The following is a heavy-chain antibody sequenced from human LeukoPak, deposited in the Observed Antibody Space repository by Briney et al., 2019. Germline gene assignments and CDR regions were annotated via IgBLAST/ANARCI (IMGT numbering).Heavy chain of an antibody. J-gene: IGHJ5*02. CDR3: TRSDWFDP. CDR1: GFTFRSYS. Sequence: GGSLRLSCAASGFTFRSYSMHWDRQAPGKGLVWVSRINSDGSTTSYADSVKGRFTISRDNAKNTLYLQMNSLRGEDTAVYYCTRSDWFDPWGQGTLVTVSS. V-gene: IGHV3-74*01. CDR2: INSDGSTT.